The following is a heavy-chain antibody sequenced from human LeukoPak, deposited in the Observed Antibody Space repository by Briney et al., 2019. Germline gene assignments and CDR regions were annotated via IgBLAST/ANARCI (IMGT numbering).Heavy chain of an antibody. J-gene: IGHJ3*02. V-gene: IGHV4-61*01. D-gene: IGHD4-17*01. CDR1: GGSISSSSYY. CDR3: AREGNYGDYKGAVGGFDI. CDR2: IYYSGST. Sequence: SETLSLTCTVSGGSISSSSYYWSWIRQPPGKGLEWIGYIYYSGSTNYNPSLKSRVTISVDTSKNQFSLKLSSVTAADTAVYYCAREGNYGDYKGAVGGFDIWGQGTMVTVSS.